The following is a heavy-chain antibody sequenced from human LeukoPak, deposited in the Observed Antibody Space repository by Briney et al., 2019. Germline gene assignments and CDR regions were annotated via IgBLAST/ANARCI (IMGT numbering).Heavy chain of an antibody. CDR2: FSGSGGST. J-gene: IGHJ4*02. V-gene: IGHV3-23*01. D-gene: IGHD1-26*01. Sequence: PGGSLRLSCAASGFTFSTYAMNWVRQAPGKGLEWVSAFSGSGGSTYYADSVKGRFTISRDNSKNTLYLQMNSLRAEDTAVYYCAKHSGSYSGGLPIDYWGQGTLVTVSS. CDR1: GFTFSTYA. CDR3: AKHSGSYSGGLPIDY.